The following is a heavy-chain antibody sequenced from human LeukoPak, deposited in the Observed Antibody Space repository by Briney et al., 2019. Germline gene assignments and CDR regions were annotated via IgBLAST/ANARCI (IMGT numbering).Heavy chain of an antibody. CDR1: GGTFSSYA. V-gene: IGHV1-69*13. Sequence: SVKVSCKASGGTFSSYAISWVRQAPGQGLEWMGGIIPIFGTANYAQKFQGRVTITADESTNTAYMELSSLRSEDTAVYYCARTSFDCSSTSCYEAWFDPWGQGTLVTVSS. D-gene: IGHD2-2*01. CDR2: IIPIFGTA. J-gene: IGHJ5*02. CDR3: ARTSFDCSSTSCYEAWFDP.